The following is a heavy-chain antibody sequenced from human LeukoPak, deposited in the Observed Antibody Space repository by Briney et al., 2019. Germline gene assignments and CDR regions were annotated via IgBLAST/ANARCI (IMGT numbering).Heavy chain of an antibody. CDR1: GYSISSGYH. D-gene: IGHD3-10*01. J-gene: IGHJ4*02. CDR3: ARGQRARGVIITRVPFDY. Sequence: SETLSLTCTVSGYSISSGYHWGWIRQPPGKGLEWIGSIYHSGSTYYNPSLKSRVTISVDTSKNQFSLKLSSVTAADTAVYYCARGQRARGVIITRVPFDYWGQGTLVTVSS. CDR2: IYHSGST. V-gene: IGHV4-38-2*02.